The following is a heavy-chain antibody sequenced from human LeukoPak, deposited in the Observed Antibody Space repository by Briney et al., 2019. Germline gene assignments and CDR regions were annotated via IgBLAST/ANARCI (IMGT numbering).Heavy chain of an antibody. J-gene: IGHJ4*02. CDR2: ITGNGAST. CDR3: AGSGSHVY. V-gene: IGHV3-23*01. CDR1: GFTFRSYD. Sequence: GGSLRLSCAASGFTFRSYDRNWVRQAPGKGLEWVSSITGNGASTNFADSVKGRFTISRDNSKNTAYLQMSSLRAEDTAVYYCAGSGSHVYWGQGTLVTVSS. D-gene: IGHD1-26*01.